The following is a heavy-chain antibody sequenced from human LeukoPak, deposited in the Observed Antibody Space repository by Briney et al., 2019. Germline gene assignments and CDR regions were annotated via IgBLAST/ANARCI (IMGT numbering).Heavy chain of an antibody. D-gene: IGHD4-17*01. V-gene: IGHV3-30*02. J-gene: IGHJ4*02. Sequence: PGGSLTLSCAASGFTFSSYGMHWVRQAPGKGLEWVEFIRYDGSNKYYADSVKGRFTISRDNSKNTLYLQMNSLRAEDTAVYYCAKVLYGDYYFDYWGQGTLVSVSS. CDR1: GFTFSSYG. CDR2: IRYDGSNK. CDR3: AKVLYGDYYFDY.